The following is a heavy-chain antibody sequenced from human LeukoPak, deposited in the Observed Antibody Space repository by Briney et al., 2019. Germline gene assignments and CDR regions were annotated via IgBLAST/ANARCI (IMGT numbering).Heavy chain of an antibody. D-gene: IGHD3-22*01. Sequence: ASVKVSCKVSGYTLTELSMHWVRQAPGKGLEWMGGFDPEDGETIYAQKFQGRVTMTEDTSTDTAYMELSSLRSEDTAVYYCATLASYDSSGYYWSSNFQHWGQGTLVTVSS. V-gene: IGHV1-24*01. CDR2: FDPEDGET. CDR1: GYTLTELS. CDR3: ATLASYDSSGYYWSSNFQH. J-gene: IGHJ1*01.